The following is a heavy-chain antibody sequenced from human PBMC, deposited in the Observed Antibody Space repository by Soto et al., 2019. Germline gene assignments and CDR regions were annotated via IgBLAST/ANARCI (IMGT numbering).Heavy chain of an antibody. J-gene: IGHJ5*02. V-gene: IGHV4-59*01. D-gene: IGHD2-15*01. CDR2: IYYSGST. Sequence: ETLYITCTVSGGSINRNCWCYIRQPPGKGLEWIGYIYYSGSTNYNPSLKSRVTISVDTSKNQFSLKLSSVTAADTAVYYCARDRGYCRGGSCLNCFDPWGQGTLVTVS. CDR1: GGSINRNC. CDR3: ARDRGYCRGGSCLNCFDP.